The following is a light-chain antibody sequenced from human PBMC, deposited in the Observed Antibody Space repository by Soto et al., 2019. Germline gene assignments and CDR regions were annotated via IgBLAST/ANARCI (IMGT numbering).Light chain of an antibody. CDR2: RTS. CDR1: QSVSSSY. J-gene: IGKJ1*01. CDR3: QQYDSSPMT. V-gene: IGKV3-20*01. Sequence: EIELTQSPGTLSLSPGERATLSCRASQSVSSSYLAWYQQKPGQAPRLLIYRTSNRATGIPDRFSGSGSGTDFTLTISRLEPEDFAVYWCQQYDSSPMTFGQGTKVEIK.